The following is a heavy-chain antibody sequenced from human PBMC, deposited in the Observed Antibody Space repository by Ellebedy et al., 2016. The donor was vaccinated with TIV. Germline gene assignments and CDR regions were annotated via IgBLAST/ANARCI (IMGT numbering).Heavy chain of an antibody. CDR1: GFILSDHY. CDR3: ARGGIYVPFDY. CDR2: SRNKANSPAT. J-gene: IGHJ4*02. V-gene: IGHV3-72*01. D-gene: IGHD1-26*01. Sequence: PGGSLRPSCAASGFILSDHYVDGGRQAPRKGLEWVGRSRNKANSPATEYAASVTGRFTISRDDSENSLYLQMNSLKTEDTAVYYCARGGIYVPFDYWGQGTLVTVSS.